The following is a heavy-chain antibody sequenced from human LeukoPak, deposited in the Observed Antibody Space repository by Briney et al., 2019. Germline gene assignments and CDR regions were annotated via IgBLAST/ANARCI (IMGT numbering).Heavy chain of an antibody. CDR1: GGTFSSYA. J-gene: IGHJ4*02. Sequence: ASVKVSCKASGGTFSSYAISWVRQAPGQGLEWMGGIIPIFGTANYAQKFQGRVTITADESTSTAYMELSSLRSEDTAVYYCASLGYCSSTSCFDYWGQGTLVTVSS. V-gene: IGHV1-69*13. CDR3: ASLGYCSSTSCFDY. CDR2: IIPIFGTA. D-gene: IGHD2-2*01.